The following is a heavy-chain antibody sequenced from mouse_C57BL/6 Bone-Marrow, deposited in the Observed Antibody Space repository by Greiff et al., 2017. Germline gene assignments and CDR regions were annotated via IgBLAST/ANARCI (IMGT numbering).Heavy chain of an antibody. D-gene: IGHD1-1*01. CDR2: ISNGGGST. J-gene: IGHJ2*01. CDR3: AREGSFSYYFDY. Sequence: EVKLVESGGGLVQPGGSLKLSCAASGFTFSDYYMYWVRQTPEKRLEWVAYISNGGGSTYYPDTVKGRYTISRDNAKNTLYLQMSRLKSEDTAMYYCAREGSFSYYFDYWGQGTTLTVSS. CDR1: GFTFSDYY. V-gene: IGHV5-12*01.